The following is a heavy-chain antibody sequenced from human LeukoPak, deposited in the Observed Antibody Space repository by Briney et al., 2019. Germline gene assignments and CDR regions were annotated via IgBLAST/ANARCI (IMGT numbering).Heavy chain of an antibody. CDR1: GYTFTSYG. J-gene: IGHJ4*02. CDR3: ARGYCSGGSCYSVFDY. D-gene: IGHD2-15*01. Sequence: ASVKVSCKASGYTFTSYGISWVRQAPGQGLEWMGWINPNSGGTNYAQKFQGWVTMTRDTSISTAYMELSRLRSDDTAVYYCARGYCSGGSCYSVFDYWGQGTLVTVSS. V-gene: IGHV1-2*04. CDR2: INPNSGGT.